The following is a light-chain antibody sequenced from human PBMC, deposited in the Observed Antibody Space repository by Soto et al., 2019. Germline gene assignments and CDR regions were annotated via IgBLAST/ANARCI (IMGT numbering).Light chain of an antibody. Sequence: ENVLTQSPGTLSLSPGERATLSCRASQTVTNSFFAWYQQKPGQPPRLLIHGISSRATGIPDRFSGSGSGTDFTLTISRLAPEDFVVYYCQQYSTLPHTFGRGTKLEV. J-gene: IGKJ2*01. CDR3: QQYSTLPHT. CDR2: GIS. V-gene: IGKV3-20*01. CDR1: QTVTNSF.